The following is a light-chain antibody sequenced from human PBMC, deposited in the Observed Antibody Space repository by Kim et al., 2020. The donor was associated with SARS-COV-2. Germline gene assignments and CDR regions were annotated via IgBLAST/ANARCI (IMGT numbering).Light chain of an antibody. J-gene: IGKJ2*03. CDR3: QQRSNWPPGYS. V-gene: IGKV3-11*01. Sequence: PGERATLSCRASQSVSSYLAWYQQKPGQAPRLLIYDASNRATGIPARFSGSGSGTDFTLTISSLEPEDFAVYYCQQRSNWPPGYSFGQGTKLEI. CDR2: DAS. CDR1: QSVSSY.